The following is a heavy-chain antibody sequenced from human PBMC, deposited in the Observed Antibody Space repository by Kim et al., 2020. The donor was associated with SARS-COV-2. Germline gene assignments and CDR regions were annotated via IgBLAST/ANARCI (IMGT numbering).Heavy chain of an antibody. D-gene: IGHD3-3*01. CDR1: GYTFTGYY. J-gene: IGHJ4*02. V-gene: IGHV1-2*06. Sequence: ASVKVSCKASGYTFTGYYMHWVRQAPGQGLEWMGRINPNSGGTNYAQKFQGRVTMTRDTSISTAYMELSRLRSDDTAVYYCASSSGFLEWLLLCYWGQGTLVTVSS. CDR2: INPNSGGT. CDR3: ASSSGFLEWLLLCY.